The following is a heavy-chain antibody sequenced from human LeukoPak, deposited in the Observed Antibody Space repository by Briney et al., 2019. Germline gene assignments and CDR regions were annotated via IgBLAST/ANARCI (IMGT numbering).Heavy chain of an antibody. J-gene: IGHJ6*02. V-gene: IGHV1-2*04. D-gene: IGHD6-13*01. CDR2: INPNSGGT. CDR1: GYTFTGYY. Sequence: GASVKVSCKASGYTFTGYYMHWVRQAPGQGLEWMGWINPNSGGTNYAQKFQGWVTMTRDTSISTAYMELSRLRSDDTAVYYCARDHGLKQRTAYYYYGMDVWGQGTTVTVSS. CDR3: ARDHGLKQRTAYYYYGMDV.